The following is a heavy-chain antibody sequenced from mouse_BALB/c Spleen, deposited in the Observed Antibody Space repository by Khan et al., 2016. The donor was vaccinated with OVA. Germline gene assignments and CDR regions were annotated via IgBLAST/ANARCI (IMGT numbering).Heavy chain of an antibody. CDR3: ARREEYYGSRPYFDY. Sequence: EVELVESGGGLVKPGGSLKLSCVASGFIFSRYSMSWVRQTPEKRLEWVASISTGGTYTYYPDSVKGRFTLSRDNADNTLYLQMTSLRSENTAIYYCARREEYYGSRPYFDYWGQGTTLTVSS. J-gene: IGHJ2*01. CDR2: ISTGGTYT. CDR1: GFIFSRYS. V-gene: IGHV5-9-3*01. D-gene: IGHD1-1*01.